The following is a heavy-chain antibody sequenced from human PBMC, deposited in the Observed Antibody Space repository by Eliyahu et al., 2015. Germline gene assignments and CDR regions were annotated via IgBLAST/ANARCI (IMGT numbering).Heavy chain of an antibody. D-gene: IGHD4-17*01. V-gene: IGHV3-30*04. J-gene: IGHJ6*02. CDR1: GFTFXSYX. CDR2: ISYDGSNK. Sequence: QVQLVESGGGVVQPGRSLRLSCAASGFTFXSYXMPWVRQAPGKGLEWVAVISYDGSNKYYADSVKGRFTISRDNSKNTLYLQMNSLRAEDTAVYYCARDLRRYGDYEKPYYYYGMDVWGQGTTVTVSS. CDR3: ARDLRRYGDYEKPYYYYGMDV.